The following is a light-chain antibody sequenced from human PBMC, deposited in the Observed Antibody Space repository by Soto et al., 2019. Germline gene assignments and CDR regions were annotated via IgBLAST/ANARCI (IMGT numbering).Light chain of an antibody. CDR3: QAWGSNTLV. CDR2: QDV. Sequence: SSELTQPPSVSVSTGQTATITCSGDKLGDSYASWYQQKPGQSPVVVIYQDVKRPSGIPERFSGSNSGKTATLTISGTQAMDEADFYCQAWGSNTLVFGGGTKLTVL. J-gene: IGLJ3*02. CDR1: KLGDSY. V-gene: IGLV3-1*01.